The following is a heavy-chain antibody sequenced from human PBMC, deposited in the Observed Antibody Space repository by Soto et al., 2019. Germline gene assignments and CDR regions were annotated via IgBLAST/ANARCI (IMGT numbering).Heavy chain of an antibody. Sequence: GGSLRLSCAASRVTFSSYDMHWVRQATGKGLEWVSAIGTAGDPYYPGSVKGRFTISRENAKNSLYLQMNSLRAGDTAVYYCARGSIVGASYYYYGMDVWGQGTTVTVSS. CDR3: ARGSIVGASYYYYGMDV. CDR2: IGTAGDP. J-gene: IGHJ6*02. D-gene: IGHD1-26*01. CDR1: RVTFSSYD. V-gene: IGHV3-13*05.